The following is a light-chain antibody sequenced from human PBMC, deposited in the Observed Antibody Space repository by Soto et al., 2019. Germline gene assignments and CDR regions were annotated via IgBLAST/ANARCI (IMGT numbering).Light chain of an antibody. CDR2: LNSDGSH. CDR1: SGHSYYA. CDR3: QTWGTGGVV. V-gene: IGLV4-69*01. Sequence: QSVLTQSPSASASLGASVKLTRTLSSGHSYYAIAWHQQQPEKGPRYLMKLNSDGSHSKGDGIPDRFSGSSSGAERYLTISSLQSEDEADYYCQTWGTGGVVFGGGTKLTVL. J-gene: IGLJ2*01.